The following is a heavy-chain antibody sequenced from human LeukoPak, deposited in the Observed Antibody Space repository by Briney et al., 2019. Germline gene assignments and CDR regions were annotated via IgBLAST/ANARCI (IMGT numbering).Heavy chain of an antibody. V-gene: IGHV3-30*18. D-gene: IGHD1-20*01. CDR1: GFTFSSYG. Sequence: GGSLRLSCAASGFTFSSYGMHWVRQAPGNGLEWVAVISYDGSNKYYADSVKGRFTISRDNSKNTLYLQMNSLRAEDTAVYYCAKDHYSYNWNLNTPTRYGMDVWGQGTTVTVSS. CDR2: ISYDGSNK. J-gene: IGHJ6*02. CDR3: AKDHYSYNWNLNTPTRYGMDV.